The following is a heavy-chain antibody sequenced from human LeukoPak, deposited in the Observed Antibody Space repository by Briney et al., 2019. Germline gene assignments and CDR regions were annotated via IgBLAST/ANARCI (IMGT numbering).Heavy chain of an antibody. CDR2: ISSSGSTT. V-gene: IGHV3-48*03. CDR3: ARDNYDSSGYYFD. CDR1: GFTFSSFE. Sequence: PGGSLRLSCAASGFTFSSFEMTWVRQAPGKGLEWVSYISSSGSTTHYADSVKGRFTISRDNAKKSLYLQMNSLRAEDTAVYYCARDNYDSSGYYFDWGQGTLVTVSS. J-gene: IGHJ4*02. D-gene: IGHD3-22*01.